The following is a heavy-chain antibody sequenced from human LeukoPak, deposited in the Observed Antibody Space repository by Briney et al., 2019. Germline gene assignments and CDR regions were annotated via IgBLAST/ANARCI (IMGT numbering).Heavy chain of an antibody. CDR3: AKGSRLREAGSYRF. Sequence: GASVKVSCKASGGIFGSYAINWMRQAPGQGLEWLGRIIPIFDTPNYAQTFQGRVTISADKSTRTVYMELSSLRSEDTALYYCAKGSRLREAGSYRFWGQGTLVTVSS. V-gene: IGHV1-69*06. J-gene: IGHJ4*02. D-gene: IGHD3-16*02. CDR1: GGIFGSYA. CDR2: IIPIFDTP.